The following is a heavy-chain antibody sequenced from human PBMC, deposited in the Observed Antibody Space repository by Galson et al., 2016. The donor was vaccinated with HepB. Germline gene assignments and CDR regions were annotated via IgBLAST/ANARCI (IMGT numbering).Heavy chain of an antibody. V-gene: IGHV6-1*01. CDR1: GDSVSNNAAA. Sequence: CAISGDSVSNNAAAWIWIRQSPSRGLEWLGRTYYRSQWDSDYAVSVKSRITIYSDTSKNLFSLQLNSVTPEDTAVYYCARAIHLGRGMDVWATGPRSPSP. CDR3: ARAIHLGRGMDV. D-gene: IGHD5-18*01. CDR2: TYYRSQWDS. J-gene: IGHJ6*02.